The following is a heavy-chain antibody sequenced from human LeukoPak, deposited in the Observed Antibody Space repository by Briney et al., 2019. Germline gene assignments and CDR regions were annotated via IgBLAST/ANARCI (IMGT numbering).Heavy chain of an antibody. CDR1: GFTFNAFG. Sequence: PGGSLRLSCAASGFTFNAFGMNWVRQAPGKGLEWVSYISTTSGAIYYADSVKGRFTISRDSAKNSLYLQMNSLRAEDTAVYYCARFRTWGDKAFDYWGQGTLVTVSS. V-gene: IGHV3-48*01. D-gene: IGHD2-21*02. J-gene: IGHJ4*02. CDR2: ISTTSGAI. CDR3: ARFRTWGDKAFDY.